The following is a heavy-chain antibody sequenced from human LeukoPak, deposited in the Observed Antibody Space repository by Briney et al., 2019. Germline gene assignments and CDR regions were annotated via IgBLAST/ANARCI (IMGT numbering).Heavy chain of an antibody. Sequence: PSETLSLTCTVSGYSISSGYYWGWIRPPPGKGLEWIGSIYHSGSTYYNPSLKSRVTISVDTSKNQFSLRLTSVSAADTAVYYCVRGPYGSGISNWFDPWGQGTQVIVSS. D-gene: IGHD3-10*01. CDR1: GYSISSGYY. V-gene: IGHV4-38-2*02. CDR2: IYHSGST. J-gene: IGHJ5*02. CDR3: VRGPYGSGISNWFDP.